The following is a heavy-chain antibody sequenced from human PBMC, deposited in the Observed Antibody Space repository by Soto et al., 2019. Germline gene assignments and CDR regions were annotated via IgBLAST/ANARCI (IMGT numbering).Heavy chain of an antibody. J-gene: IGHJ4*02. Sequence: GGSLRLSCAASGFTFSSYAMSWVRQAPGKGLEWVSAISGSGGSTYYADSVKGRFTISRDNSKNTLYLQMNSLRAEDTAVYYCAKAPFLGYSSSWYYFDYWGQGTLVTVS. CDR2: ISGSGGST. D-gene: IGHD6-13*01. V-gene: IGHV3-23*01. CDR1: GFTFSSYA. CDR3: AKAPFLGYSSSWYYFDY.